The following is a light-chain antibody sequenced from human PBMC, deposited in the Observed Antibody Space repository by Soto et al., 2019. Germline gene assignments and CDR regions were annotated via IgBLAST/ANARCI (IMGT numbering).Light chain of an antibody. J-gene: IGLJ1*01. V-gene: IGLV2-14*03. CDR1: NSDVGGYNY. Sequence: QSVLTQPASVSGSPGQSITISCTGTNSDVGGYNYVSWYQHHPGKAPKLIIYDVSNRPSGVSIRFSGSKSDNTASLTISGLQPEDEADYHCSSYTTSNTRQIVFVTGTKVTDL. CDR2: DVS. CDR3: SSYTTSNTRQIV.